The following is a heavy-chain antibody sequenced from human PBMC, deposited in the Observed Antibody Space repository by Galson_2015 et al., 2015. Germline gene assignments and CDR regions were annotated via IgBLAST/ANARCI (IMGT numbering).Heavy chain of an antibody. CDR2: ISSSGGSTT. J-gene: IGHJ4*02. Sequence: SLRLSCAASDFTFSKYPMSWVRQAPGKGLEWVSAISSSGGSTTFYADSVKGRFTISRDNSKNTLYLQMHSLKAEDTAVYYCAKDMATVSLPAGCWGQGTLVTVSS. D-gene: IGHD4-17*01. CDR3: AKDMATVSLPAGC. V-gene: IGHV3-23*01. CDR1: DFTFSKYP.